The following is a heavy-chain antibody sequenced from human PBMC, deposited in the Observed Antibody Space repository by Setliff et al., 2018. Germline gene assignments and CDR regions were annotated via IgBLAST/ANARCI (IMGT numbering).Heavy chain of an antibody. CDR3: ARVYGENDLPDI. J-gene: IGHJ3*02. Sequence: SETLSLTCNVSGVSISSYYWSWIRQPPGKGLESIGYIQKSGSTNYNPSLMSRVSISVDTSKNQFSLKLRSVTAADTAMYYCARVYGENDLPDIWGQGTMVTVSS. V-gene: IGHV4-59*12. CDR2: IQKSGST. CDR1: GVSISSYY. D-gene: IGHD4-17*01.